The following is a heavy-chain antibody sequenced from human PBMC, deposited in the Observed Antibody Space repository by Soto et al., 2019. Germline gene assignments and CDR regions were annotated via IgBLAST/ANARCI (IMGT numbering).Heavy chain of an antibody. CDR1: GGSISSSSYY. V-gene: IGHV4-39*01. CDR2: ISYSGNT. J-gene: IGHJ5*02. Sequence: XATLSLTCSVSGGSISSSSYYWGWIRQPPGKGLEWIGSISYSGNTYYSPSLKSRVTISVDTSKNQFSLELRSVTATDTAVYYCARRGARIAAVGASSGFDPWGQGTLVTVSS. CDR3: ARRGARIAAVGASSGFDP. D-gene: IGHD6-13*01.